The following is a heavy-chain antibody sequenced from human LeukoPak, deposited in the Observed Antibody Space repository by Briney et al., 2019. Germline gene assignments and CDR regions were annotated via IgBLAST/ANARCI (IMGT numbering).Heavy chain of an antibody. Sequence: GGSLRLSCAASGFTFSSYGMHWVRQAPGKGLEWVAVISYDGSNKYYADSVKGRFTISRDNSKNTLYLQMNSLRAEDTAVYYCAKDHLYGSGSYYIPHYYYYGMDVWGQGTTVTVSS. CDR1: GFTFSSYG. D-gene: IGHD3-10*01. J-gene: IGHJ6*02. V-gene: IGHV3-30*18. CDR2: ISYDGSNK. CDR3: AKDHLYGSGSYYIPHYYYYGMDV.